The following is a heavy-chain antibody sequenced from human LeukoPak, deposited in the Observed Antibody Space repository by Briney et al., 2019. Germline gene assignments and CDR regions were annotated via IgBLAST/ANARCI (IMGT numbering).Heavy chain of an antibody. Sequence: RGSLRLSCAASGFTFSNNAMHWVRQAPGKGLEWVSSISGGGGGTYYVDSVKGRFIISRDNAKNSLYLQMNSLRADDTAVYYCARGPYASGSYGRRGWVHYMDVWGKGTTVTISS. CDR2: ISGGGGGT. J-gene: IGHJ6*03. V-gene: IGHV3-23*01. CDR3: ARGPYASGSYGRRGWVHYMDV. D-gene: IGHD3-10*01. CDR1: GFTFSNNA.